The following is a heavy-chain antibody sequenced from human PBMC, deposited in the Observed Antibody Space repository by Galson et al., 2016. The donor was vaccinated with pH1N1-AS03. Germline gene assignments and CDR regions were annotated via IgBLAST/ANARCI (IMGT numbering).Heavy chain of an antibody. J-gene: IGHJ4*02. CDR1: GYTLTAYY. CDR3: AGAGIVGTVMFRCGGDCYSTVY. CDR2: INPKTEGT. D-gene: IGHD2-21*02. Sequence: SVKVSCKVSGYTLTAYYIHWVRQAPGQGLEWMGLINPKTEGTYSAQKFQGRVTMTRDTSVSTAYMELTWLTSDDTAVYYCAGAGIVGTVMFRCGGDCYSTVYWGQGTLVTVSS. V-gene: IGHV1-2*06.